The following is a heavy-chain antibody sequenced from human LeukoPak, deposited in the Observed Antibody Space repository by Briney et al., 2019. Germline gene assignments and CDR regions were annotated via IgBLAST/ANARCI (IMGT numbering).Heavy chain of an antibody. Sequence: PGGSLRLSCAASGFTVNSNYMSWVRQATGKGLEWVSVIYSGGSTYYADSVKGRFTISRDNSKNTLYLQMNSLRAEDTAVYYCARQGPPVAGRGIDYWGQGTLVTVSS. CDR2: IYSGGST. V-gene: IGHV3-66*04. CDR3: ARQGPPVAGRGIDY. J-gene: IGHJ4*02. CDR1: GFTVNSNY. D-gene: IGHD6-19*01.